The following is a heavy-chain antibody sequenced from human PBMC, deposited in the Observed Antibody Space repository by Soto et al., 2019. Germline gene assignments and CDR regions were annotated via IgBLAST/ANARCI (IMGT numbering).Heavy chain of an antibody. V-gene: IGHV4-30-4*01. CDR3: ASSSISGMEV. D-gene: IGHD3-9*01. Sequence: PSETLSLTCSVSPGSISSGYYYWSCIRQPPGKGLEGIGNIYYSGNTYYNPSLKSRLIISIDTSKNHFSLKVGSVIAADTAVYDCASSSISGMEVLGQGATVPVSS. CDR2: IYYSGNT. J-gene: IGHJ6*02. CDR1: PGSISSGYYY.